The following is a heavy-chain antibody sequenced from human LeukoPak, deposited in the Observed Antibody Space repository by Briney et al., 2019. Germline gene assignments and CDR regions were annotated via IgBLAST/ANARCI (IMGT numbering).Heavy chain of an antibody. V-gene: IGHV3-21*01. D-gene: IGHD3-10*01. CDR2: ISSSSSYI. Sequence: GGSLRLSCAASGFTFSSYSMNWVRQAPGKGLEWVSSISSSSSYIYYADSVKGRFTISRDNAKNPLYLQMNSLRAEDTAVYYCWIGELLYPDYYYYYMDVWGKGTTVTVSS. CDR3: WIGELLYPDYYYYYMDV. J-gene: IGHJ6*03. CDR1: GFTFSSYS.